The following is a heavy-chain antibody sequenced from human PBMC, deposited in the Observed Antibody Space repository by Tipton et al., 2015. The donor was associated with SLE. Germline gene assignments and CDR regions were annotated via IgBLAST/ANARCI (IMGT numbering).Heavy chain of an antibody. V-gene: IGHV4-39*01. CDR1: GDSISSSTYY. J-gene: IGHJ4*02. D-gene: IGHD7-27*01. Sequence: TLSLTCTVSGDSISSSTYYWGWIRQPPGKGLEWIGNVYYSGYSYYNPSLKSRVTISMDTSKNQFSLKLSSVTAADTAVYYCARRWGAGYYFDYWGQGTLVTVSS. CDR2: VYYSGYS. CDR3: ARRWGAGYYFDY.